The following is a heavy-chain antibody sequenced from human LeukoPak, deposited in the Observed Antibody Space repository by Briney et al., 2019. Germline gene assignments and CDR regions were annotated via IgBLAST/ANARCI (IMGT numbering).Heavy chain of an antibody. J-gene: IGHJ4*02. V-gene: IGHV3-64*01. CDR2: ISSNGGST. CDR1: GFTFGSYA. CDR3: ARDLSSWPYGPDY. Sequence: GGSLRLSCAASGFTFGSYAMHWVRLAPGKGLEYVSAISSNGGSTYYANSVKGRFTISRDNSKNTLYLQMGSLRAEDMAVYYCARDLSSWPYGPDYWGQGTLVTVSS. D-gene: IGHD6-13*01.